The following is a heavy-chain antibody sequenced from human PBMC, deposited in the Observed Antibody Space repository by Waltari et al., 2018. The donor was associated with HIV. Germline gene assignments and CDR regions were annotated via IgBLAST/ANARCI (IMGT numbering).Heavy chain of an antibody. CDR2: VKQNGSEK. CDR1: GFTFSSYW. V-gene: IGHV3-7*01. CDR3: ARDLGYSYGYVSDY. J-gene: IGHJ4*02. D-gene: IGHD5-18*01. Sequence: EVQLVESGGGLVQPGGSLRLSCAASGFTFSSYWMSWVRQAPGKWLEWVANVKQNGSEKYYVDSVKCRFTISRDNAKNSLYLQMNSLRAEDTAVYYCARDLGYSYGYVSDYWGQGTLVTVSS.